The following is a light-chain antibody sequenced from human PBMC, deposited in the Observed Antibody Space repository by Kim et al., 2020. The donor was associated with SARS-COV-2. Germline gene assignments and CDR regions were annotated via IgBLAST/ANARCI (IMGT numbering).Light chain of an antibody. V-gene: IGKV1D-12*01. CDR1: QDISSW. Sequence: LSPSSVSASVGDRVTITCRASQDISSWLAWYQQTPGKAPKLLIYAASSLHSGVPSRFSGSGSGTDFTLTISSLQPEDFATYYCQQANSFPRTFGGRTKVDIK. CDR3: QQANSFPRT. J-gene: IGKJ4*01. CDR2: AAS.